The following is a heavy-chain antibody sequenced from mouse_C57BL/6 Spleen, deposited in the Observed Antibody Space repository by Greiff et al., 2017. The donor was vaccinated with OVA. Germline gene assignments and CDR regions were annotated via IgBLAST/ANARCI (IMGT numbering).Heavy chain of an antibody. Sequence: EVQRVESGGDLVKPGGSLKLSCAASGFTFSSYGMSWVRQTPDKRLEWVATISSGGSYTYYPDSVKGRFTISRDNAKNTLYLQMSSLKSEDTAMYYCARQGYYGSSSGYFDYWGQGTTLTVSS. CDR1: GFTFSSYG. J-gene: IGHJ2*01. CDR2: ISSGGSYT. D-gene: IGHD1-1*01. CDR3: ARQGYYGSSSGYFDY. V-gene: IGHV5-6*01.